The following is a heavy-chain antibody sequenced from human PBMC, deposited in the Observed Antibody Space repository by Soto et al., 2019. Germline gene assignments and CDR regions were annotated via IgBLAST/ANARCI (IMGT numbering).Heavy chain of an antibody. CDR3: ARHPERIAEIGWFDP. CDR1: GFTFSSYS. J-gene: IGHJ5*02. CDR2: ISSSSSTI. V-gene: IGHV3-48*01. D-gene: IGHD6-13*01. Sequence: EVQVVESGGGLVQPGGSLRLSCAASGFTFSSYSMNWVRQAPGKGLEWVSYISSSSSTIYYADSVKGRFTISRGNAKNSLYLQMNSLRAEDTAVYYCARHPERIAEIGWFDPRGQGTLVTVSS.